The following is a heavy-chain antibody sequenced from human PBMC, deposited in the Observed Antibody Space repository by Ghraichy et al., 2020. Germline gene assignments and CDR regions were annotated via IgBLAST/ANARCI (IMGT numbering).Heavy chain of an antibody. V-gene: IGHV5-51*01. Sequence: GESLNISCKGSGYSFTSYWIGWVRQMPGKGLEWMGIIYPGDSDTRYSPSFQGQVTISADKSISTAYLQWSSLKASDTAMYYCARHQRPLLMVYAPLDYWGQGTLVTVSS. CDR1: GYSFTSYW. CDR3: ARHQRPLLMVYAPLDY. J-gene: IGHJ4*02. D-gene: IGHD2-8*01. CDR2: IYPGDSDT.